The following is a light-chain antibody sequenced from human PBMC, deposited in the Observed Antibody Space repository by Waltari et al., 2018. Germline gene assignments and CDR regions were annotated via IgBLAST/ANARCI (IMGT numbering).Light chain of an antibody. J-gene: IGLJ1*01. CDR2: TNN. V-gene: IGLV1-44*01. CDR3: AAWDDSLKGYV. CDR1: TSNIGSNT. Sequence: QSVLTQPPSASGTPGQRVTISCSGSTSNIGSNTVTWYQQVPGTAPKLLIYTNNQRPSGVPDGCSGSKCGTSASLAISGLQSEDEADYYCAAWDDSLKGYVFGPGTKVTVL.